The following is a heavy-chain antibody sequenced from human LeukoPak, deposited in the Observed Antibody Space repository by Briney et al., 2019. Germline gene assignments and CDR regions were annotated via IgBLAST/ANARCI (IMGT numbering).Heavy chain of an antibody. D-gene: IGHD3-10*01. Sequence: GGSLRLSCAASGFSLSRYDMHWVRQPTEGGLEWVSTISPAGHTYYPDSVRGRFTISRENAKNSLFLQLNNLRAGDTAVYFCASEESRGVYGMDVWGQGTTVTVSS. CDR3: ASEESRGVYGMDV. J-gene: IGHJ6*02. CDR1: GFSLSRYD. V-gene: IGHV3-13*01. CDR2: ISPAGHT.